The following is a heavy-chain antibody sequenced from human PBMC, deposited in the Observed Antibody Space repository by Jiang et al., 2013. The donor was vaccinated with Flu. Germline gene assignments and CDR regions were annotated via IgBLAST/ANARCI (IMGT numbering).Heavy chain of an antibody. J-gene: IGHJ4*02. CDR3: ARAEKYSGFELPYFVY. CDR1: GGSITTDDSY. D-gene: IGHD5-12*01. V-gene: IGHV4-39*07. CDR2: IYYSGGT. Sequence: TLSLTCTVSGGSITTDDSYWVWIRQPPGKALEWIGSIYYSGGTYYNPSLKSRVTLLVDTSKNHFSLKLRFVTAADTAVYYCARAEKYSGFELPYFVYWGQGILVTVSS.